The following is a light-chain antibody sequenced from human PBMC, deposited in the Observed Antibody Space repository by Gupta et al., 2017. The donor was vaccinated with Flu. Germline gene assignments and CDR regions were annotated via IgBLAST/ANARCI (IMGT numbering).Light chain of an antibody. CDR1: QSVSSN. CDR3: QQYKDWPPIT. J-gene: IGKJ4*01. V-gene: IGKV3D-15*01. Sequence: EVVMTQSPATLSVSPGERATLSCRASQSVSSNLAWYQQKPGQAPRLLIYGASTRASGIPDRFSGSGYGKELTLTISSRQSEDFAVYHCQQYKDWPPITFGGGTKVEIK. CDR2: GAS.